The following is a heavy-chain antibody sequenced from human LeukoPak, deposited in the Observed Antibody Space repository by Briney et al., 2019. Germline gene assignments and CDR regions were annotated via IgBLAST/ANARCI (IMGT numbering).Heavy chain of an antibody. CDR1: GFTFSNYA. V-gene: IGHV3-23*01. CDR2: VSGSGDST. CDR3: ARRIPRYHGSDV. Sequence: GGSLRLSCAASGFTFSNYAMSWVRQAPGKGLEWVSTVSGSGDSTYYADSVKGRFTISRDISKNTLYLQMNSLRAEDTAVYYCARRIPRYHGSDVWGQGTTVTVSS. J-gene: IGHJ6*02. D-gene: IGHD2-21*01.